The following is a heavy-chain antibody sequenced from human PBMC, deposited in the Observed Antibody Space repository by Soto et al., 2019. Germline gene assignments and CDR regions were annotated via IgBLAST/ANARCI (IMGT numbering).Heavy chain of an antibody. J-gene: IGHJ4*02. Sequence: QVQLVESGGGVVQPGTSLRLSCAASGFTFSNYAMHWVRQAPGKGLEWVAVISKDGNDQFFADSVKGRLSVSRDNSKNTLYLQMNSLRPEDTAVYYCAKDRWEFTRYFDSWGQGTLVLVSS. V-gene: IGHV3-30*18. CDR3: AKDRWEFTRYFDS. CDR2: ISKDGNDQ. D-gene: IGHD1-26*01. CDR1: GFTFSNYA.